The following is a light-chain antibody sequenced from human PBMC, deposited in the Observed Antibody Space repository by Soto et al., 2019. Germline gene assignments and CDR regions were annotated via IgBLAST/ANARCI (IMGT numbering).Light chain of an antibody. CDR2: DVS. J-gene: IGLJ3*02. CDR1: SSDVGGYNY. V-gene: IGLV2-8*01. Sequence: QSALTQPPSASGSPGQSVTISCTGTSSDVGGYNYVSWYQQHPGKAPKLMIYDVSKRPSGVPDRFSGSKSGSTASLTVSGLQAEDEADYYCSSYAGSKNLVFGGGTKVTVL. CDR3: SSYAGSKNLV.